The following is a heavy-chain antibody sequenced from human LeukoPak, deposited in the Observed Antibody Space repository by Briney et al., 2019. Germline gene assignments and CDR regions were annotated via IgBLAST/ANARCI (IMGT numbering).Heavy chain of an antibody. J-gene: IGHJ5*02. CDR1: GGSINSRHW. D-gene: IGHD3-10*01. V-gene: IGHV4-4*02. Sequence: KPSETLSLTCTVSGGSINSRHWLNWVRQPPGQGLEWIGEIFHTGSTNYNPSLKSRVTISVDESNNQFSLKLTSVTPADTAIYYCAREANSGWFDPWGQGTLVIVSS. CDR2: IFHTGST. CDR3: AREANSGWFDP.